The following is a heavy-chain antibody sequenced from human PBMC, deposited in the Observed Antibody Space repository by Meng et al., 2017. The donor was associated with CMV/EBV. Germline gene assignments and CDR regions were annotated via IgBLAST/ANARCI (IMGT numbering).Heavy chain of an antibody. CDR3: AREGVGGYCSSTSCYSVPGQN. CDR2: ISNDGINK. V-gene: IGHV3-30*04. D-gene: IGHD2-2*01. J-gene: IGHJ3*01. Sequence: GGSLRLSCAASGFTFSAYAMHWVRQAPGKGLEWVAVISNDGINKYYPDSVKGRFTISRDNSKNTLYLQMNSLRTKDTAVYYCAREGVGGYCSSTSCYSVPGQNWGQGTMVTVSS. CDR1: GFTFSAYA.